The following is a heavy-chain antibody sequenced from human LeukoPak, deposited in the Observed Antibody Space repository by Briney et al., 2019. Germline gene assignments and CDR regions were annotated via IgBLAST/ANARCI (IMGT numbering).Heavy chain of an antibody. CDR3: ARGREENYDFWSGYYKGVHFDF. CDR2: LSHIGSS. CDR1: GGSLSSVDYY. V-gene: IGHV4-30-4*08. Sequence: PSETLSLTCTVSGGSLSSVDYYWGWIRQSPGKGLEWIGYLSHIGSSYYNPSLKSRMTMSVDTSKNQVSLKPRSVTAADTAMYFYARGREENYDFWSGYYKGVHFDFWGQGTLVTVSS. J-gene: IGHJ4*02. D-gene: IGHD3-3*01.